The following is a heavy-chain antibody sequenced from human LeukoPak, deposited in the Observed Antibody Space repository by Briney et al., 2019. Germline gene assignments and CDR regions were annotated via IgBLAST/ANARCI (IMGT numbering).Heavy chain of an antibody. V-gene: IGHV3-7*05. Sequence: PGGSLRLSCAASGFTFSNYWMSWVRQAPGKGLEWVANIKQDGSEKYYVDSVKGRFTISRDNAKNSLYLQMNSLRAEDTALYYCARDRWAGSGGFDSWGQGALVPVSS. J-gene: IGHJ4*02. CDR3: ARDRWAGSGGFDS. CDR1: GFTFSNYW. D-gene: IGHD3-10*01. CDR2: IKQDGSEK.